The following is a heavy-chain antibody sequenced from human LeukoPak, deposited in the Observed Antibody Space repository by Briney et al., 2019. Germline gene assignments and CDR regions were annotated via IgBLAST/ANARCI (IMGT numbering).Heavy chain of an antibody. CDR1: GFTFSRNA. CDR3: ARPLDSSNNYFDY. V-gene: IGHV3-21*01. J-gene: IGHJ4*02. D-gene: IGHD6-13*01. Sequence: GGSLRLSCAASGFTFSRNAMNWVRQAPGKELEWVSFISSSSNYMSYADSVKGRFTISRDNAKNSLYLQMNSLRAEDTAVYYCARPLDSSNNYFDYWGQGTLVTVSA. CDR2: ISSSSNYM.